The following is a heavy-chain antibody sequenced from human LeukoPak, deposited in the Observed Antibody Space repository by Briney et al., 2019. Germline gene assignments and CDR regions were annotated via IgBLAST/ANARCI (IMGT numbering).Heavy chain of an antibody. CDR3: ATISRSVSSHFDY. D-gene: IGHD1-26*01. V-gene: IGHV3-74*01. J-gene: IGHJ4*02. Sequence: GSLRLSCAASGFTFSTYWMHWVRQAPGKELVWVSRINGDGSTTDYADSVKGRFTISRDNAKNTLYLQMNSLRADDTSVYYCATISRSVSSHFDYWGQGTLVTVSS. CDR1: GFTFSTYW. CDR2: INGDGSTT.